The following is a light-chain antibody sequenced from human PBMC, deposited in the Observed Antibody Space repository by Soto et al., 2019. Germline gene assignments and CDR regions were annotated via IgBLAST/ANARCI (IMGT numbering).Light chain of an antibody. Sequence: QSALTQPPSASGSPGQSVTISCTGTSSDVGGYKYVSWYQQHPGKAPKLMIFEVSKRPSGVPDRFSGSKSGNTASLTVSGLQAEYEADYYCCSYAGSNNLVFGGGTKLTVL. J-gene: IGLJ2*01. CDR1: SSDVGGYKY. CDR2: EVS. CDR3: CSYAGSNNLV. V-gene: IGLV2-8*01.